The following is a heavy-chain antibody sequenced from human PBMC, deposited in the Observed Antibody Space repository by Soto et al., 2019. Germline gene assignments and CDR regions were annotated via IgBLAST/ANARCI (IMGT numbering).Heavy chain of an antibody. J-gene: IGHJ4*02. CDR3: ARRVGLRLYFDY. Sequence: SETLSLTCTVSGASISSPSYYWGWIRQPPGKGLEWIGSIYYSGSTYYNPSLKSRITISVDTSKNQFSLKLSSVTAADTAVYYCARRVGLRLYFDYWGQGTQVTVSS. CDR1: GASISSPSYY. V-gene: IGHV4-39*01. D-gene: IGHD4-17*01. CDR2: IYYSGST.